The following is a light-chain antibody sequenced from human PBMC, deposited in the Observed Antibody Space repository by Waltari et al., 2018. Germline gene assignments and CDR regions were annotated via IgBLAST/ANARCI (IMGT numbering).Light chain of an antibody. CDR1: QGISSY. CDR2: AAS. J-gene: IGKJ4*01. V-gene: IGKV1-8*01. Sequence: AIRMTQSPSSFSASTGDRVTITCRASQGISSYLAWYQQKPGKAPKLLIYAASTLQSGVPSRFSGSGSGTDFTFTISCLQSEDFATYYCQQYYSYLALTFGGGTKVEIK. CDR3: QQYYSYLALT.